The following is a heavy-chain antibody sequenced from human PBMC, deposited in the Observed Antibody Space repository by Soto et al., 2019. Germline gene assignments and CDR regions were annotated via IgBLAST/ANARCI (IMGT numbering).Heavy chain of an antibody. V-gene: IGHV1-18*01. Sequence: ASVKVSCKASGYTFTSYGISWVRQAPGQGLEWMGWISAYNGNTNYAQKLQDRVTMTTDTSTSTAYMELRSLRSDDTAVYYCARSPHGQQLGTYYYYYGMDVWGQ. CDR2: ISAYNGNT. D-gene: IGHD6-13*01. CDR3: ARSPHGQQLGTYYYYYGMDV. CDR1: GYTFTSYG. J-gene: IGHJ6*02.